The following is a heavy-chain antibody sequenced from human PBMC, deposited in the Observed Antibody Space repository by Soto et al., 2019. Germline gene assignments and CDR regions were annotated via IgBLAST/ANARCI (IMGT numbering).Heavy chain of an antibody. V-gene: IGHV1-46*03. CDR3: DRSEEFGAFDY. Sequence: QVQLVQSGAEVKKPGASVKVSCKASGYTFTSYYIHWVRQAPGQGLEWMGIINPSGGGTTYAQKLQGRVTMTRDTSTSTVYMEVSRLRFEDTAVYYCDRSEEFGAFDYWGQGTLVTVSS. CDR2: INPSGGGT. D-gene: IGHD3-16*01. J-gene: IGHJ4*02. CDR1: GYTFTSYY.